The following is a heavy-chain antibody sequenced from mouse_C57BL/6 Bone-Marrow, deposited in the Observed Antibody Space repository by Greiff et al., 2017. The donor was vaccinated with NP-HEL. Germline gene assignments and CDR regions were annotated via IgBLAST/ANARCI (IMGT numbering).Heavy chain of an antibody. Sequence: EVKLMESGGGLVQPGGSLKLSCAASGFTFSDYYLYWVRQTPEKRLEWVAYISNGGGSTYYPDTVKGRFTISRDNAKNTLYLQMRRLKSEDTAMYYCARLYYGGAMDYWGQGTSVTVSS. J-gene: IGHJ4*01. CDR3: ARLYYGGAMDY. D-gene: IGHD1-1*01. V-gene: IGHV5-12*01. CDR2: ISNGGGST. CDR1: GFTFSDYY.